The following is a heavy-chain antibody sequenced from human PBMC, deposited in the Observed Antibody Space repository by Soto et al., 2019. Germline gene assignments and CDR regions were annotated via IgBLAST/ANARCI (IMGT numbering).Heavy chain of an antibody. CDR2: IIPIHGTT. Sequence: QIEQSGAEVRKPGSSVRVSCTPSAGSLTSYTIAWVRQAPGQGFEWMGGIIPIHGTTEYAQKFQGRVTLTEDESTNTATLEVTGLTSEYTSVYYCARGWGLVSWGQGTLVTVSS. V-gene: IGHV1-69*01. D-gene: IGHD3-16*01. CDR1: AGSLTSYT. CDR3: ARGWGLVS. J-gene: IGHJ4*02.